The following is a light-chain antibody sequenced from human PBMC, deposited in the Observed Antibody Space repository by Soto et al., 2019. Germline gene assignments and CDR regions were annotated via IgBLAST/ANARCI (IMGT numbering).Light chain of an antibody. V-gene: IGKV3-20*01. Sequence: MTQSPDSLAASPGETVSLSCRASQSLSDNLAWYQQKPGQAPRLLIYGTSSRATGIPDRFSGSGSWTDFTLTMSRLEPEDIAVYYCQQYNTSPWPIGQGTKVDI. CDR3: QQYNTSPWP. J-gene: IGKJ1*01. CDR2: GTS. CDR1: QSLSDN.